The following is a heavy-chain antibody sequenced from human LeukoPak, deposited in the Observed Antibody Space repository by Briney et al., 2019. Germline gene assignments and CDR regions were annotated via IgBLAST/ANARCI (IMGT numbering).Heavy chain of an antibody. D-gene: IGHD5-12*01. V-gene: IGHV3-11*01. CDR3: ASDIVATSGDF. CDR2: ITSSGDDI. Sequence: PGGSLRLSCAASGFTFSDYYMSWIRQAPGKGLEWVAYITSSGDDIYYADSVKGRFTISRDNAKNALFLRMSSLRVGDTATYYCASDIVATSGDFWGQGTLVSVSS. CDR1: GFTFSDYY. J-gene: IGHJ4*02.